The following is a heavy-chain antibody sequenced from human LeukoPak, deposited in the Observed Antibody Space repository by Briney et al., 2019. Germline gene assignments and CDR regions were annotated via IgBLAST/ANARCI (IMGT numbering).Heavy chain of an antibody. Sequence: SETLSLTCTVSGGSISSSSYYRGWIRRPPGKGLEWIGSIYYSGSTYYNPSLKSRVTISVDTSKNQFSLKLSSVTAADTAVYYCARHTYQLPSGYWGQGTLVTVSS. CDR1: GGSISSSSYY. CDR3: ARHTYQLPSGY. CDR2: IYYSGST. D-gene: IGHD2-2*01. V-gene: IGHV4-39*01. J-gene: IGHJ4*02.